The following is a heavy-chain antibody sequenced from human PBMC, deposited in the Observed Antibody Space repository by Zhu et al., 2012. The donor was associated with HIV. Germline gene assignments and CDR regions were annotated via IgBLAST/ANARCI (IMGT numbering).Heavy chain of an antibody. Sequence: QVQLQESGSGLVKPSQTLSLTCAVSGGSISSGGYSWSWIRQPPGKGLEWIGFIYHSGSTAYNPPLKNRVTMSVDRSKNQFSLKLSSVTAADTAVYYCAREFRTQWYFDLWGLVPWSLSP. CDR3: AREFRTQWYFDL. CDR2: IYHSGST. V-gene: IGHV4-30-2*01. D-gene: IGHD1-14*01. CDR1: GGSISSGGYS. J-gene: IGHJ2*01.